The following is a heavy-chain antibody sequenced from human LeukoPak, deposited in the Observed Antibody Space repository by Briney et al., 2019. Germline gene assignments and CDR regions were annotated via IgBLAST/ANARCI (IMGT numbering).Heavy chain of an antibody. CDR3: ASSRIVEATPLFDI. J-gene: IGHJ3*02. Sequence: GASVKVSCKASGYTFTSYGISWVRQAPGQGLEWMGWISAYNGNANYAQKLQGRVTMTTDTSTSTAYMELRSLRSDDTAVYYCASSRIVEATPLFDIWGQGTMVTVSS. V-gene: IGHV1-18*01. D-gene: IGHD1-26*01. CDR2: ISAYNGNA. CDR1: GYTFTSYG.